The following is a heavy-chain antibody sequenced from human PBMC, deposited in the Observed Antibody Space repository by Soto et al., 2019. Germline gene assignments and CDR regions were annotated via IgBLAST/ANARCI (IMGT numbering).Heavy chain of an antibody. CDR1: GGSFSGYY. Sequence: QVQLQQWGAGLLKPSETLSLTCAVYGGSFSGYYWSWIRQPPGKGPEWIGEINHSGSTNYNPSLKSRVTISVDTSKNQFSLKLSSVTAADTAVYYCARGSGYYYAKFDYWGQGTLVTVSS. CDR2: INHSGST. CDR3: ARGSGYYYAKFDY. V-gene: IGHV4-34*01. D-gene: IGHD3-22*01. J-gene: IGHJ4*02.